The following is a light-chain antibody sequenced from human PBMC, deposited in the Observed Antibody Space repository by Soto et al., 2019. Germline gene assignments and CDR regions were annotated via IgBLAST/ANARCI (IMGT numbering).Light chain of an antibody. CDR2: VNSDGSH. CDR1: SGHSSYA. V-gene: IGLV4-69*01. Sequence: QSVLTQSPSASASQGASVKLTCTLSSGHSSYAIAWHQQQPEKGPRYLMKVNSDGSHSKGDGIPDRFSGSSSGAERYLTISSLQSEDEADYYCQTWGSGIRVLFGGGTKLTVL. CDR3: QTWGSGIRVL. J-gene: IGLJ2*01.